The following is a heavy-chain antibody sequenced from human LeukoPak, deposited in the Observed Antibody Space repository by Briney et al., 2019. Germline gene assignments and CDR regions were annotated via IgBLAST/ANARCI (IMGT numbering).Heavy chain of an antibody. V-gene: IGHV3-7*01. Sequence: GESLRLSCAASGFTFTTYWMSWVRQAPGKGLEWVANIQQDGRETYYVDSVKGRFTISRDNAKNSLFLQMNSLRVEDTAIYYCAREPFSTFWDGIDYWGQGTLVTVSS. CDR1: GFTFTTYW. D-gene: IGHD1-26*01. J-gene: IGHJ4*02. CDR3: AREPFSTFWDGIDY. CDR2: IQQDGRET.